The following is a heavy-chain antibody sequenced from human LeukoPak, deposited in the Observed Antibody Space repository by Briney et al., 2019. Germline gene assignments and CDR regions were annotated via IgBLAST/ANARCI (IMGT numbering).Heavy chain of an antibody. Sequence: GGSLRLSCAASGFTFSTYAMHWVRQAPGKGLEYVSSIASNGDNTFYANSVKGRFTISRDNSKNTLYLQMGSLRAEDMAVYYCARDRSGSGDYWGQGTLVTVSS. V-gene: IGHV3-64*01. J-gene: IGHJ4*02. CDR2: IASNGDNT. D-gene: IGHD2-15*01. CDR3: ARDRSGSGDY. CDR1: GFTFSTYA.